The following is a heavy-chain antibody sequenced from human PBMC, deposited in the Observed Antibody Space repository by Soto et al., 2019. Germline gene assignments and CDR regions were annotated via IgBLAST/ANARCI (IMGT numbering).Heavy chain of an antibody. CDR3: ARDKPIVLSLGFYYNGMDV. CDR2: FDAEDGET. CDR1: GYTLTELS. V-gene: IGHV1-24*01. D-gene: IGHD6-6*01. J-gene: IGHJ6*02. Sequence: ASVKVSCKVSGYTLTELSMHWVRQAPGKGLEWMGGFDAEDGETKYSQKFQGRVTITRDTSASTGYMELSSLRSEDTAVYYCARDKPIVLSLGFYYNGMDVWGQGTTVTVSS.